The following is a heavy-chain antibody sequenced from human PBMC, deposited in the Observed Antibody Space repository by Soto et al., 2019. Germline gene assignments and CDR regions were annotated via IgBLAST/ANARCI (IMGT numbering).Heavy chain of an antibody. CDR3: ARDLVNYYDNSGYYYSGDAFDI. D-gene: IGHD3-22*01. CDR1: GYTFTSYG. J-gene: IGHJ3*02. CDR2: ISAYNGNT. Sequence: QVQLVQSGAEVKKPGASVKVSCKASGYTFTSYGISWVRQAPGQGLEWMGWISAYNGNTNYAQKLQGRVTMTTDTSTSTAYMELRSLRSDDTAVYYCARDLVNYYDNSGYYYSGDAFDIWGQGTMVTVSS. V-gene: IGHV1-18*01.